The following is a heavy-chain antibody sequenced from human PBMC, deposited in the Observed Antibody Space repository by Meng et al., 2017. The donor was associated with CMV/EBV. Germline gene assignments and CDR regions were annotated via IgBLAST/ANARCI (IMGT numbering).Heavy chain of an antibody. J-gene: IGHJ3*02. Sequence: LSLTCAASGFTFSSYAMHWVRQAPGKGLEWVAVISYDGSNKYYADSVKGRFTISRDNSKNTLYLQMNSLRAEDTAVYYCARDGDSSGYYGAFDIWGQGTMVTVSS. CDR2: ISYDGSNK. V-gene: IGHV3-30-3*01. CDR1: GFTFSSYA. CDR3: ARDGDSSGYYGAFDI. D-gene: IGHD3-22*01.